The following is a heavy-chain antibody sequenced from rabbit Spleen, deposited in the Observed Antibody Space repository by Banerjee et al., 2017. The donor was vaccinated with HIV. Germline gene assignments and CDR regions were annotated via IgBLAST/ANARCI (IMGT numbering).Heavy chain of an antibody. CDR1: GFDLSNYG. D-gene: IGHD3-1*01. V-gene: IGHV1S47*01. CDR3: VRDTWHFKL. CDR2: IDPIFGST. Sequence: QEQLVESGGGLVQPGGSLKLSCKASGFDLSNYGVSWVRQAPGKGLEWIGYIDPIFGSTDYATWVNGRFTISSHNAQNTLYLQLNSLTAADTATYFCVRDTWHFKLWGQGTLVTVS. J-gene: IGHJ4*01.